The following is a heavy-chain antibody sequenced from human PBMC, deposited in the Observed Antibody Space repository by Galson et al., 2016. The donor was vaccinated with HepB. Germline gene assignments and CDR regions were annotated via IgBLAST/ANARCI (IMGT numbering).Heavy chain of an antibody. D-gene: IGHD3-16*01. V-gene: IGHV3-23*01. CDR3: ATAGLGTIDYLDN. Sequence: SLRLSCAASGFAFRTYGMSWVRQAPGRGLEWLSGISGSGGGTYYVDSVKGRFTISRDTSKNILYLQLNSLRADDTAIYYCATAGLGTIDYLDNWGQGTAVTVSS. CDR2: ISGSGGGT. CDR1: GFAFRTYG. J-gene: IGHJ4*02.